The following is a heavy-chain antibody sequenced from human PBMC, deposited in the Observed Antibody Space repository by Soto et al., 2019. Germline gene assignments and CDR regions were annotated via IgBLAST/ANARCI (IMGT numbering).Heavy chain of an antibody. V-gene: IGHV2-5*02. D-gene: IGHD3-3*01. Sequence: SGPTLVNHTQTLRLTCTFSGFSLSTSGVGVGWIRQPPGKALEWLALIYWDDDKRYSPSLKSRLTITKDTSKNQVVLTMTNMDPVDTATYYCAHSRSTIFGVVIIGSNWFDPWGQGTLVTVSS. CDR1: GFSLSTSGVG. CDR2: IYWDDDK. CDR3: AHSRSTIFGVVIIGSNWFDP. J-gene: IGHJ5*02.